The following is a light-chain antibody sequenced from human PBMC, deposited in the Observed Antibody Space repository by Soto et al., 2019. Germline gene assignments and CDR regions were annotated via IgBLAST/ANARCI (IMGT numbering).Light chain of an antibody. J-gene: IGKJ1*01. Sequence: ETVLTQSPGTLSLSPGERATLFCRASQSITSNHLAWYQQKPGQAPRLLIYGASSRATGIPDRFSGSGSGTACTLTISRLEPEDFAVYYCQQHGTSPPSWTFGRGTKVEIK. CDR2: GAS. CDR1: QSITSNH. CDR3: QQHGTSPPSWT. V-gene: IGKV3-20*01.